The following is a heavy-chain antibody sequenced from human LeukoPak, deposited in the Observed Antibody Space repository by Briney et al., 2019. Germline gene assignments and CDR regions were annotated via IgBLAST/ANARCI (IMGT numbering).Heavy chain of an antibody. CDR1: GFTFSSYG. Sequence: GGSLRLSCAASGFTFSSYGMHWVRQAPGKGLEWVAFIRYDGSNKYYADSVKGRFTISRDNSKNTLYLQMNSLRVEDTAVYYCAKDLLYLLTLGYFDYWGQGTLVTVSS. D-gene: IGHD2-2*02. J-gene: IGHJ4*02. V-gene: IGHV3-30*02. CDR3: AKDLLYLLTLGYFDY. CDR2: IRYDGSNK.